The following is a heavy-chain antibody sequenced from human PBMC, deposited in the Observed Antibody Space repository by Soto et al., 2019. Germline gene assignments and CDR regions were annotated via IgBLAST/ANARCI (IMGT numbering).Heavy chain of an antibody. CDR2: IYYSGST. Sequence: SETLSLTCTVSGGSISSGDYYWSWIRQPPGKGLEWIGYIYYSGSTYYNPSLKSRVTISVDTSKNQFSLKLSSVTAADTAVYYCAKDGAYCSGGSCYVGAFDIWGQGTIVTVSS. D-gene: IGHD2-15*01. CDR3: AKDGAYCSGGSCYVGAFDI. J-gene: IGHJ3*02. CDR1: GGSISSGDYY. V-gene: IGHV4-30-4*01.